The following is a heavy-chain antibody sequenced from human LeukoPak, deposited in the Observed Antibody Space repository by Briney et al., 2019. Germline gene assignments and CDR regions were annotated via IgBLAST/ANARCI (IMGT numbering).Heavy chain of an antibody. D-gene: IGHD3-16*01. J-gene: IGHJ5*02. CDR2: INHSGST. V-gene: IGHV4-34*01. Sequence: PSETLSLTCAVYDGSFSGYYWSWIRQPPGKGLEWIGEINHSGSTNYNPSLKSRVTISLDTSKNQFSLKLNSVTAADTAVYFCARSMISMLKVNWFDPWGQGTLVTVSS. CDR1: DGSFSGYY. CDR3: ARSMISMLKVNWFDP.